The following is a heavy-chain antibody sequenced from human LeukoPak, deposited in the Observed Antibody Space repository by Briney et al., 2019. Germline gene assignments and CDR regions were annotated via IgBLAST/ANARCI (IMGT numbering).Heavy chain of an antibody. CDR1: GFTVSSNY. CDR3: ARGPLAVAGNDY. CDR2: IYSGGST. J-gene: IGHJ4*02. Sequence: PGGSLRLSCAASGFTVSSNYMSWVRQAPGKGLEWVSVIYSGGSTYYAGSVKGRFTISRDNSKNTLYLQMNSLRAEDTAVYYCARGPLAVAGNDYWGQGTLVTVSS. V-gene: IGHV3-66*01. D-gene: IGHD6-19*01.